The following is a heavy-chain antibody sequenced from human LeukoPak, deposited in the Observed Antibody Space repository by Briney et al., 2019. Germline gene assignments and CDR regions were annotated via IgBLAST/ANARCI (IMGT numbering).Heavy chain of an antibody. CDR2: INPNSGGT. J-gene: IGHJ6*03. Sequence: GASVKVSCKASGYTFTGYYMHWVRQAPGQGLEWMGWINPNSGGTNYAQKFQGRVTMTRDTSISTAYMELSRLRSDDTAVYYCARSSIAARPGYYYYMDVWGKGTTVTVSS. CDR3: ARSSIAARPGYYYYMDV. D-gene: IGHD6-6*01. V-gene: IGHV1-2*02. CDR1: GYTFTGYY.